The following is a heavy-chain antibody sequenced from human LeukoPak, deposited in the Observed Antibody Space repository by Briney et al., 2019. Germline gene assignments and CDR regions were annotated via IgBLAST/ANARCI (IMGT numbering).Heavy chain of an antibody. V-gene: IGHV1-69*13. Sequence: SVKVSCKASGGTFSSYAISWVRQAPGQGLEWMGGIIPIFGTANYAQKFQGRVTITADESTSTAYMELSSLRSEDTAVYYCARASSERSEDYYYYYMDVWGKGTTVTVSS. CDR2: IIPIFGTA. CDR1: GGTFSSYA. J-gene: IGHJ6*03. CDR3: ARASSERSEDYYYYYMDV. D-gene: IGHD6-6*01.